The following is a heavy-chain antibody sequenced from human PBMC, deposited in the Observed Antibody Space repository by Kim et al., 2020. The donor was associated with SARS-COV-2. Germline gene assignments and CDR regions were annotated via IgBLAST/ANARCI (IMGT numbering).Heavy chain of an antibody. J-gene: IGHJ3*02. D-gene: IGHD6-13*01. V-gene: IGHV4-34*01. CDR1: GGSFSGYY. CDR2: INHSGST. CDR3: ARRYRSIAAAGTMRYAFDI. Sequence: SETLSLTCAVYGGSFSGYYWSWIRQPPGKGLEWIGEINHSGSTNYNPSLKSRVTISVDTSKNQFSLKLSSVTAADTAVYYCARRYRSIAAAGTMRYAFDIWGQGTMVTVSS.